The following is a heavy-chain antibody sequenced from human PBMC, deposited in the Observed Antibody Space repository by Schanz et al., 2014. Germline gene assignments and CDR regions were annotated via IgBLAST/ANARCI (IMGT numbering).Heavy chain of an antibody. CDR2: IYSGVST. J-gene: IGHJ4*02. CDR3: ARGERVAGLDY. Sequence: EVQLVESGGDLVQPGGSQRLSCAASGFIVSSTYMTWVRQAPGKGLEWVSIIYSGVSTYYADSVKGRFTISRDNSKNTVYLQMNSLRGEDTGMYYCARGERVAGLDYWGRGTLVTVSS. CDR1: GFIVSSTY. D-gene: IGHD1-26*01. V-gene: IGHV3-66*01.